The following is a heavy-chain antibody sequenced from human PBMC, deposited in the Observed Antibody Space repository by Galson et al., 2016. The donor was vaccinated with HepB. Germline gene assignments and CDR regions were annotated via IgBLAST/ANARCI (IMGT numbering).Heavy chain of an antibody. Sequence: LRLSCAASGLTVSSNYMSWVRQAPGKGLEWVSVIYSGGGTYYADSVQGRFTISRDNYKNTVFLEMNSLRAEDTAVYYCGTESYLKGHSIVVAAPSQTWGRGTLVTVSS. CDR3: GTESYLKGHSIVVAAPSQT. J-gene: IGHJ5*02. D-gene: IGHD2-15*01. CDR1: GLTVSSNY. CDR2: IYSGGGT. V-gene: IGHV3-53*01.